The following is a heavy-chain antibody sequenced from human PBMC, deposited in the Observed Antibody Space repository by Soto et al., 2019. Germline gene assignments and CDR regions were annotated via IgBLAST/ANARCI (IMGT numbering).Heavy chain of an antibody. CDR3: ARGAGSPTYYYGMDV. CDR2: IFYSGST. CDR1: CESISSSSYC. V-gene: IGHV4-39*01. D-gene: IGHD2-15*01. Sequence: PSDTLALTCTVSCESISSSSYCCVWIREPPGKGLEWIGSIFYSGSTYYNPSLKSRVTISVDTSKNQSSLNLSSVTAADTAEYYCARGAGSPTYYYGMDVWGQGTTVTVSS. J-gene: IGHJ6*02.